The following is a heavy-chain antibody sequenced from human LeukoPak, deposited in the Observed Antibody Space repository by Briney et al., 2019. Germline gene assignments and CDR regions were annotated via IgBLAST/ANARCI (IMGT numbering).Heavy chain of an antibody. CDR1: GGSISNYY. CDR2: ISYIGST. CDR3: AGSYYYYMDV. J-gene: IGHJ6*03. Sequence: SETLSLTCTVSGGSISNYYWSWIRQPPGKGLEWIGYISYIGSTNYNPSLKSRVTISEDTSKNQFSLKLSSVTAADTAGYYCAGSYYYYMDVWGKGTTVTVSS. V-gene: IGHV4-59*01.